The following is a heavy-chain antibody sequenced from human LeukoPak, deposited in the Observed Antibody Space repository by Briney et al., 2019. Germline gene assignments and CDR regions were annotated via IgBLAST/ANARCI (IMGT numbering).Heavy chain of an antibody. D-gene: IGHD4-23*01. CDR2: SSNSGNTM. V-gene: IGHV3-48*03. CDR3: AREGYGGNNAFDI. CDR1: GTTFRNYE. J-gene: IGHJ3*02. Sequence: PGGSLRLSCAASGTTFRNYEMNWIRQAPGKGLEWVSYSSNSGNTMYYADSVQGRFTISRDNAKNSLYLQMNSLRAEDTAVYYCAREGYGGNNAFDIWGQGTVVTVSS.